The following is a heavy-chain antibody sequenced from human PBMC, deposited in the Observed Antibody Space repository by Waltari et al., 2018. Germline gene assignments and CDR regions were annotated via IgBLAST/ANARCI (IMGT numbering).Heavy chain of an antibody. CDR3: ALSAAASYNWFDP. J-gene: IGHJ5*02. CDR2: IYHSGST. CDR1: GYSISSGYY. D-gene: IGHD6-13*01. Sequence: QVQLQESGPGLVKPSETLSLTCTVSGYSISSGYYWGWIRQPPGKGLEWIGSIYHSGSTYYNPSLKSRVTISVDTSKNQFSLKLSSVTAADTAVYYCALSAAASYNWFDPWGQGTLVTVSS. V-gene: IGHV4-38-2*02.